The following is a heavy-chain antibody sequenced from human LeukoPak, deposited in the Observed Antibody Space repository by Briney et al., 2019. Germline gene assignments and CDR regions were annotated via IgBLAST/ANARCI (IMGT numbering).Heavy chain of an antibody. J-gene: IGHJ4*02. V-gene: IGHV3-7*01. Sequence: GGSLRLSCTASGFTFGDYAMSWFRQAPGKGLEWVANIKQDGSEKYYVDSVKGRFTISRDNAKNSLYLQMNSLRAEDTAVYYCASVRKFYDYVWGSSPIGYWGQGTLVTVSS. CDR3: ASVRKFYDYVWGSSPIGY. CDR1: GFTFGDYA. CDR2: IKQDGSEK. D-gene: IGHD3-16*01.